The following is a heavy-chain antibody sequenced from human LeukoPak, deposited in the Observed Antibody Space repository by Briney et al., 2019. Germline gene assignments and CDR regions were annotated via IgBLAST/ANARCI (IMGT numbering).Heavy chain of an antibody. CDR2: ISGSGDNT. J-gene: IGHJ4*02. CDR1: GFTFSSYA. V-gene: IGHV3-23*01. Sequence: GSLRLSCAASGFTFSSYAMSWVRQAPGKGLEWVSGISGSGDNTYYADSVKGRFTISRDNSKNTLYVQVNSLGTEDTAAYYCAKGCYYDSSGSFYFDYWGQGTLVTVSS. CDR3: AKGCYYDSSGSFYFDY. D-gene: IGHD3-22*01.